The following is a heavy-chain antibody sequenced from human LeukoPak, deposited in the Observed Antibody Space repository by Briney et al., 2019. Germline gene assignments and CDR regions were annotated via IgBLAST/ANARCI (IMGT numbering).Heavy chain of an antibody. V-gene: IGHV4-39*01. J-gene: IGHJ4*02. CDR3: ATVRFGHGVY. CDR1: GDSISRSIYY. CDR2: IYYRGST. Sequence: TSETLSLTCTVSGDSISRSIYYWGWIRQPPGKGLEWIGSIYYRGSTFFNPSLESRATISVDTSKNQFSLRLTSVTAADTAVYSCATVRFGHGVYWGQGTLVTVSS. D-gene: IGHD3-10*01.